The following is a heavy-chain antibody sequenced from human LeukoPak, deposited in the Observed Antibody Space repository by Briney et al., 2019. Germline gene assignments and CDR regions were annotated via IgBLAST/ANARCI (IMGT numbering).Heavy chain of an antibody. CDR1: GYTFTGYY. V-gene: IGHV1-69*13. J-gene: IGHJ6*02. CDR3: ASVTHGSGSYYNPRYYYYGMDV. D-gene: IGHD3-10*01. Sequence: SVKVSCKASGYTFTGYYMQWVRQAPGQGLEWMGGIIPIFGTANYAQKFQGRVTITADESTSTAYMELSSLRSEDTAVYYCASVTHGSGSYYNPRYYYYGMDVWGQGTTVTVSS. CDR2: IIPIFGTA.